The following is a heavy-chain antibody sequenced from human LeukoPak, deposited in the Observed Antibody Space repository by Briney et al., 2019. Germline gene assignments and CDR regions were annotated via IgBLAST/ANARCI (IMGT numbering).Heavy chain of an antibody. V-gene: IGHV3-21*01. J-gene: IGHJ3*02. CDR1: GFTFSSYS. CDR2: ISSSSSYI. CDR3: ARVHSSGWYYAFDI. D-gene: IGHD6-19*01. Sequence: PGGSLRLSCAASGFTFSSYSMNWVRQAPGKGLEWVSSISSSSSYIYYADSVKGRFTTSRDNAKNSLYLQMNSLRAEDTAVYYCARVHSSGWYYAFDIWGQGTMVTVSS.